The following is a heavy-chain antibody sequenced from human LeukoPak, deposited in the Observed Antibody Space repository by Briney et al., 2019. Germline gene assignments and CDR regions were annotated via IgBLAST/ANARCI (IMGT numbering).Heavy chain of an antibody. CDR3: ARERPSYYDILTGYYPRSLPYYFDY. Sequence: PSETLSLTCAVYGGSFSGYYWSWIRQPPGKGLEWIGEINHSGSTNYNPSLKSRVTISVDTSKNQFSLKLSSVTAADTAVYYCARERPSYYDILTGYYPRSLPYYFDYWGQGTLVTASS. V-gene: IGHV4-34*01. D-gene: IGHD3-9*01. CDR2: INHSGST. J-gene: IGHJ4*02. CDR1: GGSFSGYY.